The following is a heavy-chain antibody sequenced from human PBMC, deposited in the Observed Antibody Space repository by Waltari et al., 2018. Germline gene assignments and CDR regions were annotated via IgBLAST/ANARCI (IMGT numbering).Heavy chain of an antibody. V-gene: IGHV3-11*01. CDR3: ARDGGGTNRSYRYFDL. CDR2: ISSSGTFV. D-gene: IGHD1-26*01. CDR1: Y. Sequence: YMSWMRQAPGKGLEWISHISSSGTFVYYADSVKGRFTISRDNAKNSLYLQMNSLKDEDTAVYYCARDGGGTNRSYRYFDLWGRGTLVRVSS. J-gene: IGHJ2*01.